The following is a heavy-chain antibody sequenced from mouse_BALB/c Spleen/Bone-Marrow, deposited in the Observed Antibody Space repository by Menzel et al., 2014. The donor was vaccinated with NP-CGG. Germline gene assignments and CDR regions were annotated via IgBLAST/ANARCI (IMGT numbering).Heavy chain of an antibody. D-gene: IGHD4-1*01. J-gene: IGHJ4*01. Sequence: EVQLQQSGAEPVKPGASVKLSCTASGFNIKDTYMHWVKQRPEQGLEWIGRIDPANGNTKYDPKFQSKATITAETSSNTAYLQLSSLTSEDTAVYYCARWEYYAMDYWGQGTSVTVSS. CDR1: GFNIKDTY. CDR3: ARWEYYAMDY. V-gene: IGHV14-3*02. CDR2: IDPANGNT.